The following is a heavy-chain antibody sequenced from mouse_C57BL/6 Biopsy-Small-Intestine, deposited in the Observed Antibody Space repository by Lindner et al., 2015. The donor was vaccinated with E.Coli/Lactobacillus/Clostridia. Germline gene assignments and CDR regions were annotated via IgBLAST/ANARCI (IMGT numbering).Heavy chain of an antibody. J-gene: IGHJ2*01. CDR3: ARPYDGYYLDY. CDR2: IYPRSGNT. CDR1: GYTFTSYG. V-gene: IGHV1-81*01. D-gene: IGHD2-3*01. Sequence: VQLQESGPELVKPGASVKLSCKASGYTFTSYGISWVKQRTGQGLEWIGEIYPRSGNTYYNEKFKGKATLTADKSSSTAYMELRSLTSEDSAVYFCARPYDGYYLDYWGQGTTLTVSS.